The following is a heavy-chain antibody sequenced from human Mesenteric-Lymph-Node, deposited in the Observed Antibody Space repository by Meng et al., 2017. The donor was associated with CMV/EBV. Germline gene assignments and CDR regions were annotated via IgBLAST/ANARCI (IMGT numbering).Heavy chain of an antibody. V-gene: IGHV4-34*01. Sequence: QVLLQQCGSCLFNPSETLSLTCVVYGGSFSGYYWSLIRQPPEKGLEWIGEINHSGSTNYNPSLKSRVTISVDTSKNQFSLKLSSVTAADTAVYYCARHQRWLKSEGGFNYWGQGTLVTVSS. D-gene: IGHD4-23*01. J-gene: IGHJ4*02. CDR1: GGSFSGYY. CDR2: INHSGST. CDR3: ARHQRWLKSEGGFNY.